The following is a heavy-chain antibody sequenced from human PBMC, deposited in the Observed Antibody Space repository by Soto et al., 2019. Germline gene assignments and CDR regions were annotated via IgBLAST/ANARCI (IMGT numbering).Heavy chain of an antibody. Sequence: QITLKESGPTLVKPTQTLTLTCTFSGFSLTSRAVGVGWIRQPPGKAPEWLALIYWNDDNHYSPSLKSRLTITKDTSKNQVVFTMTDMDPVDTATYYCAHGSGWSLDHWGQGILVTVSS. D-gene: IGHD3-22*01. CDR2: IYWNDDN. CDR3: AHGSGWSLDH. V-gene: IGHV2-5*01. CDR1: GFSLTSRAVG. J-gene: IGHJ4*02.